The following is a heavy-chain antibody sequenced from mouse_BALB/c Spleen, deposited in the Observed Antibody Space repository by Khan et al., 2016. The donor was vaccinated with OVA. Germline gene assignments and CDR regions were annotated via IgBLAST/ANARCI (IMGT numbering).Heavy chain of an antibody. D-gene: IGHD1-1*01. V-gene: IGHV14-3*02. CDR1: GFNIKDTY. J-gene: IGHJ2*01. Sequence: VQLKQSGAELVKPGASVKLSCTASGFNIKDTYMHWVKQRPEQGLEWIGRIDPANGNTKYDPKFQGKATITADTSSNTAYLQLSSLTSEDTAVYYCARTTVVGDFDYWGQGTMLTVSS. CDR3: ARTTVVGDFDY. CDR2: IDPANGNT.